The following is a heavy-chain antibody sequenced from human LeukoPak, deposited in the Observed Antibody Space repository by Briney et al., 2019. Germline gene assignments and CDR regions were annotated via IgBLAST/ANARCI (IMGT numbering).Heavy chain of an antibody. Sequence: SETLSLTCAVYGGPFSGYYWSWIRQPPGKGLEWIGEINHRGSTNYNPSLKSRVTISVDTSKNQFSLKLSSVTAADTAVYYCARTTGYSSRQIPFDYWGQGTLVTVSS. D-gene: IGHD6-13*01. J-gene: IGHJ4*02. CDR3: ARTTGYSSRQIPFDY. V-gene: IGHV4-34*01. CDR1: GGPFSGYY. CDR2: INHRGST.